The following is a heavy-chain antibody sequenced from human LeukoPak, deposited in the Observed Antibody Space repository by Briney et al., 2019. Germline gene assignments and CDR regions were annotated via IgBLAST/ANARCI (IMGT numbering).Heavy chain of an antibody. CDR1: GFTFSDYT. J-gene: IGHJ1*01. Sequence: GGSLRPSCAASGFTFSDYTMNWVRQAPGKGLEWVSSISTSSLYIFNADSVRGRFTISRDNAKNSLYLQMNSLRAEDTAVYYCARDLLDSTSYYYVEYLHHWGQGSLVTVSS. CDR3: ARDLLDSTSYYYVEYLHH. V-gene: IGHV3-21*01. D-gene: IGHD3-22*01. CDR2: ISTSSLYI.